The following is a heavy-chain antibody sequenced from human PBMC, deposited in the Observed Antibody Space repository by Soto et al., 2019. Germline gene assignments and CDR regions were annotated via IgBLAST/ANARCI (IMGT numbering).Heavy chain of an antibody. CDR2: IYPSDSYT. V-gene: IGHV5-10-1*01. CDR1: GYSFTSYW. J-gene: IGHJ5*02. Sequence: EVQLVQSGAEVKKPGESLRISCKGSGYSFTSYWISWVRQMPGKGLEWMGRIYPSDSYTNYSPSFQGHVTISADKSISTAYLQWSSLKASDTAMYYCARIYRNGSGSYRDWFDPWGQGTLVTVSS. CDR3: ARIYRNGSGSYRDWFDP. D-gene: IGHD3-10*01.